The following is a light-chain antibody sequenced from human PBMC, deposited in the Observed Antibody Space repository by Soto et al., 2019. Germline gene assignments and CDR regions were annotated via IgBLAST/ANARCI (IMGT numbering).Light chain of an antibody. J-gene: IGKJ4*01. CDR1: QTLLNSNGYNY. CDR2: DAS. V-gene: IGKV3-20*01. CDR3: QQFSSYPLT. Sequence: VMTQSPLSLPVIPGVPASISGRSSQTLLNSNGYNYLAWYQQKPGQAPRLLIYDASSRATGIPDRFSGGGAGTDFTLTISRLEPEDFAVYYCQQFSSYPLTFGGGTKVDIK.